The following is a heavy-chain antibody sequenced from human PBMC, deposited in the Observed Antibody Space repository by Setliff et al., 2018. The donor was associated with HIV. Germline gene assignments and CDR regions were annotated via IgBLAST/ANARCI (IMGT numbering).Heavy chain of an antibody. V-gene: IGHV4-59*11. J-gene: IGHJ4*02. Sequence: SETLSLTCAVSGGSISSHYWSWIRLPPGKGLEWIGTIYSNGNTNYNPSLKSRVTIVVDTSKNLFSLKMSSVTPADTDVYYCARYEILRGYYDYFDYWGQGTLVTVSS. CDR1: GGSISSHY. CDR3: ARYEILRGYYDYFDY. CDR2: IYSNGNT. D-gene: IGHD3-9*01.